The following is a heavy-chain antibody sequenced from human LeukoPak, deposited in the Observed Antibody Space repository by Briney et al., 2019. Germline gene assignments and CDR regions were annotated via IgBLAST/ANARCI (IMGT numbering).Heavy chain of an antibody. CDR3: ARALSEDYYMDV. CDR2: ISSSSSYI. Sequence: GGSLRLSCAASGFTFSPYSMNWVRQAPGEGLEWVSSISSSSSYIYYADSVKGRFTISRDNAKNSLYPQMNSLRAEDTAVYYCARALSEDYYMDVWGKGTTVTVSS. V-gene: IGHV3-21*01. J-gene: IGHJ6*03. D-gene: IGHD3-3*01. CDR1: GFTFSPYS.